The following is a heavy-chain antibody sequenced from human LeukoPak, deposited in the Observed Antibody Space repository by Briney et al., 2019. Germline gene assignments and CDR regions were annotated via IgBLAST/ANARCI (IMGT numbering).Heavy chain of an antibody. D-gene: IGHD5-18*01. J-gene: IGHJ2*01. Sequence: TGGSLRLSCAASGFTFSSYSMNWVRQAPGKGLVWVSRINSDGSSTSYADSVKGRFTISRDNAKNTLYLQMNSLRAEDTAVYYCARDLPDSYGPEGNWYFDLWGRGTLVTVSS. V-gene: IGHV3-74*01. CDR3: ARDLPDSYGPEGNWYFDL. CDR2: INSDGSST. CDR1: GFTFSSYS.